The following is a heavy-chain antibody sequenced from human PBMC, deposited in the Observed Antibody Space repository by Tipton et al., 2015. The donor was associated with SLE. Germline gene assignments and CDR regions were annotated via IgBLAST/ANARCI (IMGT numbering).Heavy chain of an antibody. Sequence: TLSLTCAVYGGSFRGYYWSWIRQPPGKGLEWIGEINHSGSTNYNPSLKSRVTISVDTSKNQFSLKLSSVTAADTAVYYCARRSWSFDYWGQGTLVTVSS. D-gene: IGHD6-13*01. J-gene: IGHJ4*02. CDR1: GGSFRGYY. CDR3: ARRSWSFDY. V-gene: IGHV4-34*01. CDR2: INHSGST.